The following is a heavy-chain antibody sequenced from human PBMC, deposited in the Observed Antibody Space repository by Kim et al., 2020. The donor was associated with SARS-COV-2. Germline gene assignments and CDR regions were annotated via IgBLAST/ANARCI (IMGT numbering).Heavy chain of an antibody. J-gene: IGHJ6*02. D-gene: IGHD3-10*01. CDR3: ARVLLSGMDV. CDR2: ISSSSGTTR. Sequence: GGSLRLSCAASGFTFSSFEMNWVRQAPGMGLEWVSYISSSSGTTRYYTDSVKGRFTISRDNAKNSLYLQMNSLRAEDTAVYYCARVLLSGMDVWGQGTTVTVSS. V-gene: IGHV3-48*03. CDR1: GFTFSSFE.